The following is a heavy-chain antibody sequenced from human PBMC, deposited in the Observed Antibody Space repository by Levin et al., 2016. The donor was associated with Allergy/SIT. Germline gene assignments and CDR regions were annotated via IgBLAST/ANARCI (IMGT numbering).Heavy chain of an antibody. CDR1: GFTFSSYA. J-gene: IGHJ4*02. Sequence: GGSLRLSCAASGFTFSSYAMSWVRQAPGKGLEWVSAISGSGGSTYYADSVKGRFTISRDNSKNTLYLQMNSLRAEDTAVYYCAKRRSLRIAAAGELGYWGQGTLVTVSS. CDR2: ISGSGGST. CDR3: AKRRSLRIAAAGELGY. V-gene: IGHV3-23*01. D-gene: IGHD6-13*01.